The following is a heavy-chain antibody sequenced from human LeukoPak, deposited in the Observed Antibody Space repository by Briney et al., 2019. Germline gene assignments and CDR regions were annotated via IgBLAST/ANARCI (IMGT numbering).Heavy chain of an antibody. Sequence: GASVTVSCKASGYTFTSYGISWVRQAPGQGLEWMGWISAYNGNTNYAQKLQGRVTMTTDTSTSTAYMELRSLRSDDTAVYYCARDIVDYYDSSGVYFFDYWGQGTLVTVSS. CDR1: GYTFTSYG. CDR3: ARDIVDYYDSSGVYFFDY. D-gene: IGHD3-22*01. V-gene: IGHV1-18*01. CDR2: ISAYNGNT. J-gene: IGHJ4*02.